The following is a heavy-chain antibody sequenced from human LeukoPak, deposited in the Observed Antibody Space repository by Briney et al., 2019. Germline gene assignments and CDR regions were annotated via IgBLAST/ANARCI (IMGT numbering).Heavy chain of an antibody. D-gene: IGHD3-16*02. CDR3: ARAGNYDYVWGSYRSTFDY. V-gene: IGHV3-33*01. Sequence: GGSLRLSCAASGFTFSSYGMHWVRQAPGKGLEWVAVIWYDGSNKYYADSVKGRFTISRDNSKNTLYLQMNSLRAEDTAVYYCARAGNYDYVWGSYRSTFDYWGQGTLVTVSS. CDR2: IWYDGSNK. J-gene: IGHJ4*02. CDR1: GFTFSSYG.